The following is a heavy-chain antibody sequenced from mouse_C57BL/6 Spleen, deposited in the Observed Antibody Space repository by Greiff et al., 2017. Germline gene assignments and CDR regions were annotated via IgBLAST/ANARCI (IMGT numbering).Heavy chain of an antibody. D-gene: IGHD2-3*01. CDR1: GFTFSDYG. CDR2: ISSGSSTI. CDR3: ARPGDGYYVGYFDY. V-gene: IGHV5-17*01. J-gene: IGHJ2*01. Sequence: EVQGVVESGGGLVKPGGSLKLSCAASGFTFSDYGMHWVRQAPEKGLEWVAYISSGSSTIYYADTVKGRFTISRDNAKNTLFLQMTSLRSEDTAMYYCARPGDGYYVGYFDYWGQGTTLTVSS.